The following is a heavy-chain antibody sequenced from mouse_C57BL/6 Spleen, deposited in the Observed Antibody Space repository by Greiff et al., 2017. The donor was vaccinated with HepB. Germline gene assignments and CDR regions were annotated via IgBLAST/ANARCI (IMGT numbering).Heavy chain of an antibody. CDR2: IRLKSDNYAT. V-gene: IGHV6-3*01. J-gene: IGHJ3*01. D-gene: IGHD1-1*01. Sequence: EVKLEESGGGLVQPGGSMKLSCVASGFTFSNYWMNWVRQSPEKGLEWVAQIRLKSDNYATHYAESVKGRFTISRDDSKSSVYLQMNNLRAEDTGIYYCTRGLFWFAYWGQGTLVTVSA. CDR3: TRGLFWFAY. CDR1: GFTFSNYW.